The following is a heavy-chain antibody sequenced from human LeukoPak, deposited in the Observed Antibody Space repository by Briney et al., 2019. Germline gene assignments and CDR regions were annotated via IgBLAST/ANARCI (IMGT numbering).Heavy chain of an antibody. V-gene: IGHV3-74*01. CDR1: GFTFSGYW. D-gene: IGHD5-24*01. Sequence: TGGSLRLSCAASGFTFSGYWMHWVRHVPGKGLVWVSRIKSDGSITSYADSVKGRVTISRDNAKNTLYLQMNSLRAEDTAVYYCARARASYNPFDYWGQGTLVTVSS. J-gene: IGHJ4*02. CDR3: ARARASYNPFDY. CDR2: IKSDGSIT.